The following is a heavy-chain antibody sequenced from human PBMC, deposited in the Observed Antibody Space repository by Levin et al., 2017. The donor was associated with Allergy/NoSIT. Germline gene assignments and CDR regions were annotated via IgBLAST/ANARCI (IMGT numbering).Heavy chain of an antibody. CDR2: ISGSGATT. CDR1: GFTFSSYA. CDR3: ARASHCTSASCYRGNGLDV. D-gene: IGHD2-2*02. V-gene: IGHV3-23*01. Sequence: GESLKISCAASGFTFSSYAMSWVRQAPGKGLECVSAISGSGATTYYVDSVQGRFIISRDNSKSTLSLEMKSLRAEDTALYYCARASHCTSASCYRGNGLDVWGQGTTVTVSS. J-gene: IGHJ6*02.